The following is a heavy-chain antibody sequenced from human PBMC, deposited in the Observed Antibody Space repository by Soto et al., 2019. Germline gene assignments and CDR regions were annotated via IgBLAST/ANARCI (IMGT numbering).Heavy chain of an antibody. D-gene: IGHD3-22*01. J-gene: IGHJ4*02. Sequence: LRLSCAASGFTFSSYAMSWVRQAPGKGLEWVSAISGSGGSTYYADSVKGRFTISRDNSKNTLYLQMNSLRAEDTAVYYCSKSHYYDSSGSFDYWGQGTLVTVSS. V-gene: IGHV3-23*01. CDR1: GFTFSSYA. CDR3: SKSHYYDSSGSFDY. CDR2: ISGSGGST.